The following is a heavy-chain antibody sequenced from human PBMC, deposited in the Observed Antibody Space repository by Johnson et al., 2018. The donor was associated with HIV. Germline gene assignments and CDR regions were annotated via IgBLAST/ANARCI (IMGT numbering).Heavy chain of an antibody. CDR3: ARVGATAAFDI. J-gene: IGHJ3*02. CDR2: IYGGGSGGST. Sequence: VQLVESGGGLIQPGGSLRLSCAASGFTVSSNYMSWVRQAPGKGLEWVSVIYGGGSGGSTYYVDSVKGRFTISRDNSKNTLYLQMNSLRAEDTAVYYCARVGATAAFDIWGQGTMVTVSS. D-gene: IGHD1-26*01. CDR1: GFTVSSNY. V-gene: IGHV3-53*01.